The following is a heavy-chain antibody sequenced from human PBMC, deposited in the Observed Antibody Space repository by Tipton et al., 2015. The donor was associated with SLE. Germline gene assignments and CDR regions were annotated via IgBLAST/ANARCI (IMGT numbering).Heavy chain of an antibody. CDR3: ARHLGVGMATKPGIFAFDI. CDR2: INHSGST. Sequence: TLSLTFTVSGGSISSYYWSWIRQPPGKGLEWIGEINHSGSTNYNPFPKSRVTISVDTSKNQFSLKLSSVTAADTAVYYCARHLGVGMATKPGIFAFDIWGQGTMVTVSS. J-gene: IGHJ3*02. V-gene: IGHV4-34*01. D-gene: IGHD5-24*01. CDR1: GGSISSYY.